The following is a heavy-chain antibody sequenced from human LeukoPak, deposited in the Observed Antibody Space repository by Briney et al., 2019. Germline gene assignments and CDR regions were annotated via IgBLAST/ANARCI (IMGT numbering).Heavy chain of an antibody. CDR1: GVSVSSGTYY. Sequence: SETLSLTCTVSGVSVSSGTYYWSWIRQPPGKGLEWIGYIYYSGSTNYNPSLKSRVTISVDTSKNQFSLKLSSVTAADTAVYYCARDRVRGNSNPFFDYWGQGTLVTVSS. CDR3: ARDRVRGNSNPFFDY. J-gene: IGHJ4*02. CDR2: IYYSGST. D-gene: IGHD4-11*01. V-gene: IGHV4-61*01.